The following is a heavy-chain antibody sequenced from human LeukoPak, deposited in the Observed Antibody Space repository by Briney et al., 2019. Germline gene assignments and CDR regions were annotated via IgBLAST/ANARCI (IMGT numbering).Heavy chain of an antibody. D-gene: IGHD5-24*01. CDR2: IYYSGST. J-gene: IGHJ5*02. CDR3: APADGYNLPIDP. V-gene: IGHV4-39*01. CDR1: GGSISSSSYY. Sequence: PSETLSLTCTVSGGSISSSSYYWGWIRQPPGKGLEWIGSIYYSGSTYYNPSLKSRVTISVDTSKNQFSLKPSSVTAADTAVYYCAPADGYNLPIDPWGQGTLVTVSS.